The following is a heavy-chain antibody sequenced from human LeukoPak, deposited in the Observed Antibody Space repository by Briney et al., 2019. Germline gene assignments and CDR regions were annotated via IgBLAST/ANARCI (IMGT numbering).Heavy chain of an antibody. D-gene: IGHD6-13*01. J-gene: IGHJ4*02. V-gene: IGHV4-31*03. CDR1: GGSISSGGYY. CDR3: ARVGEEQQLVRGVDY. CDR2: IYYSGST. Sequence: SETLSLTCTVSGGSISSGGYYWSWIRQHPGKGLEWIGYIYYSGSTYYNPSLKSRVTISVDTSKNQFSLKLSSVTAADTAVYYCARVGEEQQLVRGVDYWGQGTLVTVSS.